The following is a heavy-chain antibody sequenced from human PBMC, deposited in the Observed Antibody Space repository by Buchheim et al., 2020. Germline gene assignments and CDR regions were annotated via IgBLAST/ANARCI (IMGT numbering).Heavy chain of an antibody. D-gene: IGHD4-17*01. CDR3: AKDVYGDYYFDY. J-gene: IGHJ4*02. Sequence: QAQLVASGGGVVQPGGSLRLSCAASGFALSSYGIHWVRQAPGKGLEWVTGIWFDGRDQYYADSVKGRFTISRDNSKNTLHLQMNSLRVEDTAMYYCAKDVYGDYYFDYWGQGTL. CDR2: IWFDGRDQ. V-gene: IGHV3-33*03. CDR1: GFALSSYG.